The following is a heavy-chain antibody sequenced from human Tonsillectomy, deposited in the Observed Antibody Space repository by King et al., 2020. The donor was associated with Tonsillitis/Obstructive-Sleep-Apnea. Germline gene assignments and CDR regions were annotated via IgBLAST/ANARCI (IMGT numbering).Heavy chain of an antibody. CDR2: ISGSGGST. Sequence: VQLVESGGGLVQPGGSLRLSCAASGFTFSSYAMSWVRQAPGKGLEWVSAISGSGGSTYYADSVKGRFTISRDNSKNTLYLQMNSLRAEDTAVYYCAKEVESPYYVILTAFDYWGQGTLVTVSS. CDR1: GFTFSSYA. D-gene: IGHD3-9*01. V-gene: IGHV3-23*04. J-gene: IGHJ4*02. CDR3: AKEVESPYYVILTAFDY.